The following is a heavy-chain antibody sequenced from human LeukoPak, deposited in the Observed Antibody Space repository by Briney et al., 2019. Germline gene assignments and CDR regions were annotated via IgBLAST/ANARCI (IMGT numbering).Heavy chain of an antibody. CDR3: ARGIFRDCGTGSCYSGWFDP. Sequence: ASETLSLTCTVSGGSISSYYWNWIRQPAGKGLEWIGRIQIRGRTNYNPSLKSRVTMSKDTSKNQFSLKLSSVTAADTAVYYCARGIFRDCGTGSCYSGWFDPWGQGTLVTVSS. CDR1: GGSISSYY. V-gene: IGHV4-4*07. D-gene: IGHD2-15*01. J-gene: IGHJ5*02. CDR2: IQIRGRT.